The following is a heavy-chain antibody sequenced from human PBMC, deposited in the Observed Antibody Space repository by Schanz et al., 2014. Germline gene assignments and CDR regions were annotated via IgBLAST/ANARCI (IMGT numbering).Heavy chain of an antibody. CDR1: GFTFTNLG. Sequence: QVQLVESGGGVVQPGGSLRLSCAASGFTFTNLGMHWVRRAPGKGLEWVAFIRYDGSNQYYADSVKGRFTISRDNSKNTLYLQMNSLRPDDTAVYYCAKALKPYIASRNGLDVWGHGTTVTVSS. D-gene: IGHD3-16*01. CDR2: IRYDGSNQ. V-gene: IGHV3-30*02. CDR3: AKALKPYIASRNGLDV. J-gene: IGHJ6*02.